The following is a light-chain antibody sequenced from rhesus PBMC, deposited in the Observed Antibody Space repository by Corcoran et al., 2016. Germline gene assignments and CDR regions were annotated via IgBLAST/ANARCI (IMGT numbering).Light chain of an antibody. CDR2: KAS. CDR3: QQYSSSPRT. Sequence: DIQMTQSPSSLSASVGDTVTITCRASQSISSWLAWYQQKPGKAPKLLIYKASSLQSGGPSRFSGSGYGTDFTLTISSLEAEDFATYYCQQYSSSPRTFGQGTKVEIK. CDR1: QSISSW. J-gene: IGKJ1*01. V-gene: IGKV1-22*01.